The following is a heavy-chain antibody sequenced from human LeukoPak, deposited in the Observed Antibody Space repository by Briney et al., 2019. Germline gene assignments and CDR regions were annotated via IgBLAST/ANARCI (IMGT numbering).Heavy chain of an antibody. V-gene: IGHV1-18*01. CDR1: GHTFTSYG. CDR2: ISAYNGNT. CDR3: ARDRKGEYQLLNYYYYYYMDV. Sequence: ASVKVSCKASGHTFTSYGISWVRQAPGQGLEWMGWISAYNGNTNYAQKLQGRVTMTTDTSTSKAYMELRSLRSDDTAVYYCARDRKGEYQLLNYYYYYYMDVWGKGTTVTVSS. J-gene: IGHJ6*03. D-gene: IGHD2-2*01.